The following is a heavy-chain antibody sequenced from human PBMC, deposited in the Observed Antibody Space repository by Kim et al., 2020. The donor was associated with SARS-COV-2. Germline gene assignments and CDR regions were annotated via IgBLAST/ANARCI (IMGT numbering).Heavy chain of an antibody. CDR3: AKDGGRSDPRRDYYYGMDV. Sequence: GGSLRLSCAASGFTFDDYTMHWVRQAPGKGLEWVSLISWDGGSTYYADSVKGRFTISRDNSKNSLYLQMNSLRTEDTALYYCAKDGGRSDPRRDYYYGMDVWGQGTTVTVSS. CDR2: ISWDGGST. J-gene: IGHJ6*02. V-gene: IGHV3-43*01. D-gene: IGHD3-16*02. CDR1: GFTFDDYT.